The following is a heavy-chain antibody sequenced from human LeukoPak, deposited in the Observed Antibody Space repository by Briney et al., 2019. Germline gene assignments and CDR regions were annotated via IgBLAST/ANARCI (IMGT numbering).Heavy chain of an antibody. CDR3: ARGVGITFGGVIVNNWFDP. J-gene: IGHJ5*02. CDR2: MNPNSGNT. CDR1: GYTFTSYD. D-gene: IGHD3-16*02. V-gene: IGHV1-8*01. Sequence: ASVKVSCKASGYTFTSYDINWVRQATGQGLEWMGWMNPNSGNTGYAQKFQGRVTMTRNTSISTAYMELSSLRSEDTAVYYCARGVGITFGGVIVNNWFDPWGQGTLVIVSS.